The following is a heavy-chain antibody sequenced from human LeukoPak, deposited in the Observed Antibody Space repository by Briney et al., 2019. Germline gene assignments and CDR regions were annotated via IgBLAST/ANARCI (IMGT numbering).Heavy chain of an antibody. V-gene: IGHV1-2*02. J-gene: IGHJ1*01. CDR3: ARDHTMVRGVEYFQH. Sequence: GASVKVSCKASGYTFTGYYMHWVRQAPGQGLEWMGWINPNSGGTNYAQKFQGRVTMTRDTSISTAYMELSRLRSDDTAVYYCARDHTMVRGVEYFQHWGQGTLVTVSS. CDR2: INPNSGGT. D-gene: IGHD3-10*01. CDR1: GYTFTGYY.